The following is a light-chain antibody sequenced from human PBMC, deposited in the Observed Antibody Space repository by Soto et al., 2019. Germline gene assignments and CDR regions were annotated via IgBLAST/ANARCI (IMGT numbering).Light chain of an antibody. CDR1: SSNIGSNF. CDR3: AAWDDSLSGVV. V-gene: IGLV1-47*01. Sequence: QSVLTQPPSASGTPGQRVTISCSGSSSNIGSNFVYWYQQFPGTAPKLLIYRNNQRPSGVPDRFSGSKSGTSASLAISGLPAEEEADYYCAAWDDSLSGVVFGGGTKLTVL. J-gene: IGLJ3*02. CDR2: RNN.